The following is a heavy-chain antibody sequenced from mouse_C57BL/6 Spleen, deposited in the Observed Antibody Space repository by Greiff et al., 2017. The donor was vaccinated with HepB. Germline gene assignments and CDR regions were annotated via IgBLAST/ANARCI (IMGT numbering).Heavy chain of an antibody. J-gene: IGHJ1*03. V-gene: IGHV5-17*01. CDR2: ISSGSSTI. CDR1: GFTFSDYG. CDR3: ARRTMVTYWYFDV. Sequence: EVKLVESGGGLVKPGGSLKLSCAASGFTFSDYGMHWVRQAPEKGLEWVAYISSGSSTIYYADTVKGRFTISRDNAKNTLFLQMTSLRSEDTAMYYCARRTMVTYWYFDVWGTGTTVTVSS. D-gene: IGHD2-2*01.